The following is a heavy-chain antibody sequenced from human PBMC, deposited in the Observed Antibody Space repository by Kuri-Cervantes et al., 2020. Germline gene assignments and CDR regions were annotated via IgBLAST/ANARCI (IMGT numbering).Heavy chain of an antibody. CDR1: GCSLSNARMG. J-gene: IGHJ4*02. CDR2: IFSNDEK. D-gene: IGHD3-3*01. Sequence: GPTLVTPTETLTLTCTDSGCSLSNARMGVSWIRQPPGKALEWLAHIFSNDEKSYSTSLKSRLTISKDTSKSQVVLTMTNMDPVDTATYYCARIVDDFWSGYYFDYWRQGTLVTVSS. V-gene: IGHV2-26*01. CDR3: ARIVDDFWSGYYFDY.